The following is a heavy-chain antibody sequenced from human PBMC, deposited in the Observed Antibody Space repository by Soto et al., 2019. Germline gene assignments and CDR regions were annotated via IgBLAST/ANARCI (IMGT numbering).Heavy chain of an antibody. CDR3: AKIVVAATLYYYHGMDV. CDR1: GFTFSSYG. CDR2: ISYDGSNK. J-gene: IGHJ6*02. D-gene: IGHD2-15*01. V-gene: IGHV3-30*18. Sequence: SLRLSCAASGFTFSSYGMHWVRQAPGKGLEWVAVISYDGSNKYYADSVKGRFTVSRDNSKNTLYLQMNSLRAEDTAVYYCAKIVVAATLYYYHGMDVWGQGTTVTVSS.